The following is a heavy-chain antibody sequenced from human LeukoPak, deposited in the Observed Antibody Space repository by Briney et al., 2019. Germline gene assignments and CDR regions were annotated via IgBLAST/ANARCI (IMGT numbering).Heavy chain of an antibody. V-gene: IGHV3-13*01. CDR2: IGTAGDT. D-gene: IGHD5-18*01. CDR1: GFTFSTHD. CDR3: ARRYGSNYGPLAF. J-gene: IGHJ4*02. Sequence: LAGGSLRLSCAASGFTFSTHDMHWVRQAKGKGLEWVSAIGTAGDTYYPGSVKGRFTVSREDGKNSLYLQMNSLRAGDTAVYYCARRYGSNYGPLAFWGQGTLVTVSS.